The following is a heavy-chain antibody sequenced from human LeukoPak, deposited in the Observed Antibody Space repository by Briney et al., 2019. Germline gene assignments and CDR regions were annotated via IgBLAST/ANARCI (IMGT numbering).Heavy chain of an antibody. J-gene: IGHJ4*02. CDR3: ARLESGWLDY. V-gene: IGHV3-33*08. Sequence: PGRSLRLSCAASGFTFSSYGMHWVRQAPGKGLEWVAIIWYRGNNYADSVKGRFTISRDNSKNTLYLQMNSLRAEDTAVYYCARLESGWLDYWGQGTLVTVSS. D-gene: IGHD6-19*01. CDR2: IWYRGNN. CDR1: GFTFSSYG.